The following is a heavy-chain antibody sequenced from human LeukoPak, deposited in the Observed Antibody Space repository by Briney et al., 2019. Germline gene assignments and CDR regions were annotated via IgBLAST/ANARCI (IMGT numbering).Heavy chain of an antibody. D-gene: IGHD3-10*01. V-gene: IGHV1-2*02. CDR2: ISPNSGGT. CDR3: AFSPSGGYYFDY. J-gene: IGHJ4*02. CDR1: GYTFTGYY. Sequence: ASVKVSCKASGYTFTGYYMHWVRQAPGQGLEWMGWISPNSGGTNYAQKFQGRVTMTRDTSISTAYMELSRLRSDDTAVYYCAFSPSGGYYFDYWGQGTLVAVSS.